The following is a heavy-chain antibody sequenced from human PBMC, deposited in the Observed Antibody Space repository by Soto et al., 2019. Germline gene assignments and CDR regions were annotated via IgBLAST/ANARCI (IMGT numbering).Heavy chain of an antibody. CDR3: AKDRNSNYFDY. J-gene: IGHJ4*02. CDR2: ISYDGSNK. V-gene: IGHV3-30*18. D-gene: IGHD4-4*01. Sequence: PGGSLRLSCAASGFTFSSYGMHWVRQAPGKGLEWVAVISYDGSNKYYADSVKGRFTISRDNSKNTLYLQMNSLRAEDTAVYYCAKDRNSNYFDYWGQGT. CDR1: GFTFSSYG.